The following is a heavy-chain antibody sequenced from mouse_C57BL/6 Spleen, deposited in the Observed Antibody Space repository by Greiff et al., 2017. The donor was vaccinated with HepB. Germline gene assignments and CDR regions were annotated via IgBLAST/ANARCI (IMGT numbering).Heavy chain of an antibody. D-gene: IGHD2-5*01. CDR3: ARGYSNYSAWFAY. V-gene: IGHV1-55*01. J-gene: IGHJ3*01. Sequence: VQLQQPGAELVKPGASVKMSCKASGYTFTSYWITWVKQRPGQGLEWIGDIYPGSGSTNYNEKFKSKATLTVDTSSSTAYMQLSSLTSEDSAVYDCARGYSNYSAWFAYWGQGTLVTVSA. CDR2: IYPGSGST. CDR1: GYTFTSYW.